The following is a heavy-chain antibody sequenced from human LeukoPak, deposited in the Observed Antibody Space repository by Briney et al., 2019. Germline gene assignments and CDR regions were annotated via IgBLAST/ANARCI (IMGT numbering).Heavy chain of an antibody. CDR3: ARDQGYRHIVVVTAIPPNYYFDY. CDR1: GFTFSSYG. Sequence: PGGSLRLSCAASGFTFSSYGMHWVRQAPDKGLEWVAFIRYDGSNKYYADSVKGRFTISRDNSKNTLYLQMNSLRAEDTAVYYCARDQGYRHIVVVTAIPPNYYFDYWGQGTLVTVSS. CDR2: IRYDGSNK. D-gene: IGHD2-21*02. V-gene: IGHV3-30*02. J-gene: IGHJ4*02.